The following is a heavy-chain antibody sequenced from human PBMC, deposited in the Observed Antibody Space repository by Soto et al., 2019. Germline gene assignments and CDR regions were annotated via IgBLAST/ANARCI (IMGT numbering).Heavy chain of an antibody. V-gene: IGHV3-7*01. Sequence: EVQLVESGGGLVQPGGSLRLSCAASGFTFSSYWMSWVRQAPGKGLEWVANIKQDGSEKYYVDSVKGRFTISRDNAKNSLYLQMNSLRDEDTAVYYCARDVTPDCSSTSCYESGEDAFDIWGEGTMVTVSS. J-gene: IGHJ3*02. CDR3: ARDVTPDCSSTSCYESGEDAFDI. D-gene: IGHD2-2*01. CDR2: IKQDGSEK. CDR1: GFTFSSYW.